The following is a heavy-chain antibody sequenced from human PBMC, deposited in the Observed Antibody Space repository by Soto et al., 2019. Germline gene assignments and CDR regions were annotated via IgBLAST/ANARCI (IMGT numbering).Heavy chain of an antibody. Sequence: SETLSLTCTVSGGSISSYYWSWIRQPAGKGLEWIGRIYTSGSTNYNPSLKSRVTMSVDTSKNQFSLKLSSVTAADTAVYYCASLYTHGYCSSTSCSIFDYWGQGTLVTVSS. CDR3: ASLYTHGYCSSTSCSIFDY. CDR1: GGSISSYY. V-gene: IGHV4-4*07. CDR2: IYTSGST. D-gene: IGHD2-2*03. J-gene: IGHJ4*02.